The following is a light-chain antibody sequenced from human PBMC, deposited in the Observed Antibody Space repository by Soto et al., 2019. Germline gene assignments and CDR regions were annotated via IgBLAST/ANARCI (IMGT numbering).Light chain of an antibody. CDR1: QTVANNY. CDR2: DAS. Sequence: EIVLTQSPGTLSLSPGERATLSCRASQTVANNYLAWYQQKPGQAPRLLIDDASNRATGVPDRFSGTGSGIDFTLTISRLEPEDFAVYYCHQCATSPLTFGGGTKVEI. CDR3: HQCATSPLT. J-gene: IGKJ4*01. V-gene: IGKV3-20*01.